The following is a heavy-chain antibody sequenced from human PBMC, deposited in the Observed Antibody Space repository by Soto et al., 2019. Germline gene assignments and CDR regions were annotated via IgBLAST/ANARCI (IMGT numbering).Heavy chain of an antibody. CDR1: GDTFSSYA. Sequence: QVQLVQSGAEVKKPGSSVKVSCKASGDTFSSYAIGWVRQAPGQGLEWMGGIIPIFGTANYAQKFQGRVTITADESTSTAYMELSSLRSADTAVYYCARDGSGYRSRASPMDVWGQGTTVTVSS. D-gene: IGHD3-22*01. V-gene: IGHV1-69*01. CDR2: IIPIFGTA. J-gene: IGHJ6*02. CDR3: ARDGSGYRSRASPMDV.